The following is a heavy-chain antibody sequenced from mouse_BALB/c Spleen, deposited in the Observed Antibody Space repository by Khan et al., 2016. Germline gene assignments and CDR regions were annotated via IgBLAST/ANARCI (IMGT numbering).Heavy chain of an antibody. D-gene: IGHD2-3*01. CDR3: ARRGLLPFAC. V-gene: IGHV5-6*01. Sequence: EVELVESGGDLVKPGGSLKLSCAASGFTFSSYGMSWVRQTPDKRLEWVATISSGGSYTYYPDSVKGRFTISRDNAKNTLYLQMSSLKSEDTAMYYCARRGLLPFACWGQGTLVTVSA. CDR1: GFTFSSYG. J-gene: IGHJ3*01. CDR2: ISSGGSYT.